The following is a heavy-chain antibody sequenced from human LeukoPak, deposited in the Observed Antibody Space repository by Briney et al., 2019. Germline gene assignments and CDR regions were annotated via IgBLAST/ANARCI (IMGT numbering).Heavy chain of an antibody. Sequence: SETLSLTCTVSGGSISSYYWSWIRQPPGKGLEWIGYIYYSGSTNYNPSLKSRVTISVDTSKNQFSLKLSPVTAADTAVYYCARRYYYDSSGYYNYYYMDVWGKGTTVTVSS. J-gene: IGHJ6*03. CDR3: ARRYYYDSSGYYNYYYMDV. CDR1: GGSISSYY. V-gene: IGHV4-59*08. CDR2: IYYSGST. D-gene: IGHD3-22*01.